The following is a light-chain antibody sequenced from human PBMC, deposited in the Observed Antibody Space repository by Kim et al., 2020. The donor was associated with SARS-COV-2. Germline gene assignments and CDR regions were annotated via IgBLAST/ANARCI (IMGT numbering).Light chain of an antibody. V-gene: IGLV6-57*03. CDR2: EDY. Sequence: KTVTISCTRNSGSIASNYVHWYQQRPDSAPTTVIYEDYKRASGVPNRFSGSIDSSSNSASLTISGLRTEDEADYYCQSYDSANQGVFGGGTQLTVL. CDR3: QSYDSANQGV. J-gene: IGLJ3*02. CDR1: SGSIASNY.